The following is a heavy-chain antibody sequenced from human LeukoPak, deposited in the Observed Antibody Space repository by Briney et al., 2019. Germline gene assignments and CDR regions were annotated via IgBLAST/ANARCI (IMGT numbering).Heavy chain of an antibody. D-gene: IGHD3-9*01. J-gene: IGHJ4*02. Sequence: PGGSLRLSCAASGFTFSSYGMSWVRQAPGKGLEWVSAISCSGGSTYYADSVKGRVTISRDNSKNTLYLQMNSLRAEDTAVYYCAKMYYDILTGYYNAVDYWGQGTLVTVSS. CDR2: ISCSGGST. CDR1: GFTFSSYG. CDR3: AKMYYDILTGYYNAVDY. V-gene: IGHV3-23*01.